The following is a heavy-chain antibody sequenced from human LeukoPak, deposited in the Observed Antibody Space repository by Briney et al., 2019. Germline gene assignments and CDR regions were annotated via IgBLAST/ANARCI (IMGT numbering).Heavy chain of an antibody. CDR3: AKERSSGWYRPLDY. CDR1: GFTFSNAW. J-gene: IGHJ4*02. CDR2: ISGSGGST. Sequence: GGSLRLSCAASGFTFSNAWMSWVRQAPGKGLEWVSAISGSGGSTYYADSVRGRFTISRDNSKNTLYLQMNSLRAEDTAVYYCAKERSSGWYRPLDYWGQGTLVTVSS. V-gene: IGHV3-23*01. D-gene: IGHD6-19*01.